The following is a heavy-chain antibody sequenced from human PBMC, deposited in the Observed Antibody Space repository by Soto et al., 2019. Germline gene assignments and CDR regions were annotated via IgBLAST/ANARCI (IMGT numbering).Heavy chain of an antibody. J-gene: IGHJ6*03. CDR2: FDPEDGET. Sequence: ASVKVSCKVSGYTLTELSMHLVRQAPGKGLEWMGGFDPEDGETIYAQKFQGRVTMTEDTSTDTAYMELSSLRSEDTAVYYCARGSEYRYFLGYYYYYYMDVWGKGTTVTVSS. V-gene: IGHV1-24*01. CDR3: ARGSEYRYFLGYYYYYYMDV. D-gene: IGHD1-1*01. CDR1: GYTLTELS.